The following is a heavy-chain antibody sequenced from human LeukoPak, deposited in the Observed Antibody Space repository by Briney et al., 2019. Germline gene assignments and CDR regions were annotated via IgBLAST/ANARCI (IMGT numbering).Heavy chain of an antibody. CDR2: IMGGGRVI. CDR3: WGTDKTGRETFDV. D-gene: IGHD3-16*01. CDR1: EFTFSTYE. V-gene: IGHV3-48*03. J-gene: IGHJ3*01. Sequence: GGSLRLSCEASEFTFSTYEMNWVRQAPGKGLEWIAYIMGGGRVIYYKDSVKGRFIISRDNAKKSLFLQMNSLRVEDTAVYYCWGTDKTGRETFDVWGLGTMVTVSS.